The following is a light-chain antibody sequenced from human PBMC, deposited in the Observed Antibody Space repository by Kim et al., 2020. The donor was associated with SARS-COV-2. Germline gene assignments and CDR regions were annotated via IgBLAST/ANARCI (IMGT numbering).Light chain of an antibody. J-gene: IGLJ3*02. CDR1: NIGSNS. V-gene: IGLV3-21*04. CDR2: YDS. Sequence: APGKTARITCGGHNIGSNSVHWYQQKPGQAPILVIYYDSDRPSGIPERFSGSNSGNTATLTISRVEAGDEAAYYCQVWDSSSDHPVFGGGTQLTVL. CDR3: QVWDSSSDHPV.